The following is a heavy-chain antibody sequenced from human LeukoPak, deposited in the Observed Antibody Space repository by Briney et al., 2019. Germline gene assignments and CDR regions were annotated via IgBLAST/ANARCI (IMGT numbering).Heavy chain of an antibody. CDR2: VYYGSST. CDR1: GGSISSSNYY. V-gene: IGHV4-39*07. J-gene: IGHJ4*02. Sequence: SETLSLTCTVSGGSISSSNYYWGWFRQPPGKGLEWIASVYYGSSTNYNPSPKSRVTISVDTSKNQFSLKLSSVTAADTAVYYCARGVYYDVWSGYLVPLDYWGQGTLVTVSS. D-gene: IGHD3-3*01. CDR3: ARGVYYDVWSGYLVPLDY.